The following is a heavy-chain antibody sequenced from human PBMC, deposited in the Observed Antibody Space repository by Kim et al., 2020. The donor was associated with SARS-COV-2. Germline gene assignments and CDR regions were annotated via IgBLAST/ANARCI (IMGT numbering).Heavy chain of an antibody. J-gene: IGHJ4*02. CDR2: IYYSGST. CDR1: GGSISSYY. CDR3: ATTPGYSSGWYAIDY. Sequence: SETLSLTCTVSGGSISSYYWSWIRQPPGKGLEWIGYIYYSGSTNYNPSLKSRVTISVDTSKNQFSLKLSSVTAADTAVYYCATTPGYSSGWYAIDYWGQGTLVTVSS. V-gene: IGHV4-59*13. D-gene: IGHD6-19*01.